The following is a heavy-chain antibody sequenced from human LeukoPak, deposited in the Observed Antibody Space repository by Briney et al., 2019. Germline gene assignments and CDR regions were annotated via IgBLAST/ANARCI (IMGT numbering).Heavy chain of an antibody. V-gene: IGHV3-30*02. J-gene: IGHJ4*02. CDR2: IQYDGSNK. CDR1: GFTVRTYG. D-gene: IGHD3-10*01. Sequence: GGSLRLSCAGSGFTVRTYGMHWVRQAPGKGLEWVAYIQYDGSNKQYADSEKGRFSISRDNSKNTLYLQMNSLRAGDTALYYCSKDAASGTYGTFDYWGQGTLVIVSS. CDR3: SKDAASGTYGTFDY.